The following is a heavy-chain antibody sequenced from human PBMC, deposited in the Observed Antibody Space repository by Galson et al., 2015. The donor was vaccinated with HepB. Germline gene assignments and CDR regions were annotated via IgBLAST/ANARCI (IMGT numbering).Heavy chain of an antibody. CDR3: AKAREAVAGESLDY. D-gene: IGHD6-19*01. Sequence: SLRLSCAASGFTFSTYAMSWVRQAPGKGLEWVSGISDSGGSTSYADSVKGRFTISRDNSKNTLYLQVNSLRAEDTAVYYCAKAREAVAGESLDYWGQGTLVTVSS. J-gene: IGHJ4*02. CDR2: ISDSGGST. V-gene: IGHV3-23*01. CDR1: GFTFSTYA.